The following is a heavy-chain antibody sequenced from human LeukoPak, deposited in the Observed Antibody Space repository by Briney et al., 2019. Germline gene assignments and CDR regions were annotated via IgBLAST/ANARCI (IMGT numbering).Heavy chain of an antibody. CDR3: AREDYDILTGYSKSYYFDY. J-gene: IGHJ4*02. V-gene: IGHV1-18*01. CDR2: ISAYNGNT. Sequence: ASVKVSCKASGYTFTSYGISWVRQAPGQWLEWMGWISAYNGNTNYAQKLQGRVTMTTDTSTSTAYMELRSLRSDDTAVYYCAREDYDILTGYSKSYYFDYWGQGTLVTVSS. D-gene: IGHD3-9*01. CDR1: GYTFTSYG.